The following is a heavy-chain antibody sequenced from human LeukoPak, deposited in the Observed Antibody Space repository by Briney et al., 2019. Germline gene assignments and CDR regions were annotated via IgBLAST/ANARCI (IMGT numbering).Heavy chain of an antibody. D-gene: IGHD5-12*01. CDR2: ISSSGSTI. CDR1: GFTFRNFE. CDR3: ARGRYSGYDS. J-gene: IGHJ4*02. Sequence: GGSLRLSCAASGFTFRNFELTWVRQAPGKGLEWLSYISSSGSTISYADSVRGRFNFSRDNAKNSVFLLMNNLRAEDTAVYYCARGRYSGYDSWGQGTLVTVSS. V-gene: IGHV3-48*03.